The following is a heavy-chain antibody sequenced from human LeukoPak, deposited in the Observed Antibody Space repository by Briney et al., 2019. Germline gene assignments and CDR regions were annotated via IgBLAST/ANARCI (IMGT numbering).Heavy chain of an antibody. Sequence: PGGSLRLSCAASGFTFSSYGMHWVRQAPGKGLEWVAVISYDGSNKYYADSVKGRFTISRDNSKNTLYLQMNSLRAEDTAVYYCAKGLGYCSSTSCLLDAFDIWGQGTMVTVSS. V-gene: IGHV3-30*18. CDR2: ISYDGSNK. CDR1: GFTFSSYG. J-gene: IGHJ3*02. CDR3: AKGLGYCSSTSCLLDAFDI. D-gene: IGHD2-2*01.